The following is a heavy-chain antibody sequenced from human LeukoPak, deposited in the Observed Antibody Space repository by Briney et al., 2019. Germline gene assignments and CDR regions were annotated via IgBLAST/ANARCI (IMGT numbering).Heavy chain of an antibody. CDR2: IKQDGSEK. CDR3: AREPGSIAAAGTFDY. D-gene: IGHD6-13*01. J-gene: IGHJ4*02. CDR1: GFSFSSYW. Sequence: PGGSLRLSCAASGFSFSSYWMSWVRQAPGKGLEWVANIKQDGSEKYYVDSVKGRFTISRDNAKNSLYLQMNRLRAEDTAVYYCAREPGSIAAAGTFDYWGQGTLVTVSS. V-gene: IGHV3-7*03.